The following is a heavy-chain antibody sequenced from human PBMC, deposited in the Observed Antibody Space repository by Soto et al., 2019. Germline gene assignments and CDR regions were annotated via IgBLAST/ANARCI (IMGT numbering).Heavy chain of an antibody. CDR3: AYSLFVXGTRGSFSS. Sequence: SGPTLVNPTQTLTLTCTFSGFSLITTEVGVGWIRQPPGKALEWLALLYWNDDKRYSPSLKTRLTITKDTSKNQVVLTMTNMDPVDTATYYCAYSLFVXGTRGSFSSSDQGTPVTGSS. CDR1: GFSLITTEVG. J-gene: IGHJ5*02. CDR2: LYWNDDK. V-gene: IGHV2-5*01. D-gene: IGHD1-1*01.